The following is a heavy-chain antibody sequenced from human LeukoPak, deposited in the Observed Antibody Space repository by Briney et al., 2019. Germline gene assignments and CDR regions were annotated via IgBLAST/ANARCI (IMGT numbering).Heavy chain of an antibody. CDR2: IYHSGST. Sequence: SETLSLTCTVSGGSISSGGYYWSWIRQPPGKGLEWIGYIYHSGSTYYNPSLKSRVTISVDRSKNQFSLKLSSVTAADTAVYYCARTTSLRQGAHWFDPWGQGTLVTVSS. CDR3: ARTTSLRQGAHWFDP. J-gene: IGHJ5*02. CDR1: GGSISSGGYY. D-gene: IGHD5-12*01. V-gene: IGHV4-30-2*01.